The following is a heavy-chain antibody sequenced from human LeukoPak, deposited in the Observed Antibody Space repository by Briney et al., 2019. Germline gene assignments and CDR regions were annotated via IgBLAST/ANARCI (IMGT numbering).Heavy chain of an antibody. CDR3: ARVTYDSSGYYYARISDAFDI. Sequence: GGSLRLSCAASGFTFSSYGMHWVRQAPGKGLEWVAFIWYDGTNKYYADSVKGRCTISRDNSKNTLYLQMNSLRAEDTAVYYCARVTYDSSGYYYARISDAFDIWGQGTMVTVSS. J-gene: IGHJ3*02. CDR1: GFTFSSYG. D-gene: IGHD3-22*01. CDR2: IWYDGTNK. V-gene: IGHV3-30*02.